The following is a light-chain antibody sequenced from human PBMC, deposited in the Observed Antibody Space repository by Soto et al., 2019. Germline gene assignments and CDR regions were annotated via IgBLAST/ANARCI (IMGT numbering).Light chain of an antibody. V-gene: IGKV3-11*01. CDR3: QQRSNWIT. CDR1: QSVSSY. CDR2: DAS. Sequence: EIVLTQSPATLSLSPGERATLSCRASQSVSSYLAWYQQKPGQAPRLLIYDASNRATGIPARFIGSGSGTDFTLTITSLQPEEFAVDYCQQRSNWITFGQGTRLEIK. J-gene: IGKJ5*01.